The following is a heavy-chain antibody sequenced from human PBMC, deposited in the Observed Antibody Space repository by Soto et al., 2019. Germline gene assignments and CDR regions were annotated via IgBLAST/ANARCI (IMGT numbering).Heavy chain of an antibody. J-gene: IGHJ3*01. CDR1: GGTFSSYA. CDR2: IIPIFGTA. Sequence: QVQLVQSGSEVKKPGSSVKVSCKASGGTFSSYAISWVRQAPGQGREWMGGIIPIFGTANYAQKFQGRVTITGDESTSTGYMELRSLRSEETDVYYCGRDQMTGSGGSSRYAFDVWGQGTLVTVSS. V-gene: IGHV1-69*01. D-gene: IGHD2-15*01. CDR3: GRDQMTGSGGSSRYAFDV.